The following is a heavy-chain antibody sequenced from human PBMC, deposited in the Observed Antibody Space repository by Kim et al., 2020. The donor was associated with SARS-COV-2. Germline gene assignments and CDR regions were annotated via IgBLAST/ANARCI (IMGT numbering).Heavy chain of an antibody. D-gene: IGHD1-26*01. V-gene: IGHV4-59*01. J-gene: IGHJ4*02. Sequence: YTPSRRSRVTISLDTSKNQFSLRLASVTAADTAVYYCARSLTYSGCHAYWGQGILVTVSS. CDR3: ARSLTYSGCHAY.